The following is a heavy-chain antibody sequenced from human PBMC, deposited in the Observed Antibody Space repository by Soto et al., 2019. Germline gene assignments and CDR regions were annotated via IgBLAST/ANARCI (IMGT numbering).Heavy chain of an antibody. Sequence: TLTLSCAVSGVSIRSGGYYWSWIRQHPGKGLEWIGYIYYSGITYYNPSLKSRVTISVDTSKNQFSRKLSSVTAADTAVYYCAREDYRSGSYDYWGQGTLVTVS. D-gene: IGHD3-10*01. CDR3: AREDYRSGSYDY. V-gene: IGHV4-31*11. CDR1: GVSIRSGGYY. CDR2: IYYSGIT. J-gene: IGHJ4*02.